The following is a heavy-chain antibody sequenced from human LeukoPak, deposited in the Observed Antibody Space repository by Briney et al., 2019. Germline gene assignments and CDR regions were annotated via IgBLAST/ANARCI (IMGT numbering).Heavy chain of an antibody. CDR2: ISSSSSYI. D-gene: IGHD2-2*01. J-gene: IGHJ5*02. V-gene: IGHV3-21*01. Sequence: GGSLRLSCAASGFTFSSYSMNWVRQAPGKGLEWVSSISSSSSYIYYADPVKGRFTISRDNAKNSLYLQMNSLRVEDTAVYYCARSPARGWFDPWGQGTLVTVSS. CDR3: ARSPARGWFDP. CDR1: GFTFSSYS.